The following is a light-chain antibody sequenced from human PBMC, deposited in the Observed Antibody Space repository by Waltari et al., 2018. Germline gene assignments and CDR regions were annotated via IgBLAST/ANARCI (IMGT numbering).Light chain of an antibody. CDR2: GAA. Sequence: EIVMTQSPATLSLSPGERATLSCRASQSVSSSLAWYQQKPGQPPRLLIYGAASRATGIPDRFSGSGSGTEFTLTISSLEPEDVAVYYCQKNDNWPHSFGQGTKVEIK. CDR1: QSVSSS. V-gene: IGKV3D-15*01. CDR3: QKNDNWPHS. J-gene: IGKJ2*03.